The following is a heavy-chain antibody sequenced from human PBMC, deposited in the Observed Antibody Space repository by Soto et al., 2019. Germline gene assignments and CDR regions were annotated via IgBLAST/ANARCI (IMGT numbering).Heavy chain of an antibody. V-gene: IGHV3-30*03. D-gene: IGHD3-16*01. J-gene: IGHJ4*02. Sequence: GGSLRLSCAASGFTFSSYGMHWVRQAPGKGLEWVAVISYDGSNKYYADSVKGRFTISRDNAKNSLFPQMNSLRDEDTAVYYCVRDHNWAFDYWGQGALVTVSS. CDR1: GFTFSSYG. CDR3: VRDHNWAFDY. CDR2: ISYDGSNK.